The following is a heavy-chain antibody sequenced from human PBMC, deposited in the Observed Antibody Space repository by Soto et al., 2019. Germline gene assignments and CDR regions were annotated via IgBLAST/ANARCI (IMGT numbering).Heavy chain of an antibody. CDR1: GGSISSGGYY. J-gene: IGHJ4*02. CDR2: IYYSGST. Sequence: PSETLSLTCTVSGGSISSGGYYWSWIRQHPGKGLEWIGYIYYSGSTYYNPSLKSRVTISVDTSKNQFSLKLSSVTAADTAVYYCARSPQSGYSVAGDFDYWGQGTLVTSPQ. D-gene: IGHD3-3*01. CDR3: ARSPQSGYSVAGDFDY. V-gene: IGHV4-31*03.